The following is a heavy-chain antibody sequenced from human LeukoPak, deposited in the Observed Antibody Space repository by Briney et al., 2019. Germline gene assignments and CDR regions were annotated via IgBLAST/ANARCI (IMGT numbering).Heavy chain of an antibody. D-gene: IGHD6-13*01. CDR3: VGELLTAAGTIGAFDI. CDR1: GFTFSSYG. J-gene: IGHJ3*02. CDR2: ISYDGSNK. Sequence: GGSLRLSCAASGFTFSSYGTHWVRQAPGKGLEWVAVISYDGSNKYYADSVKGRFTISRDNSKSTLFLQMSSLAAEDTAVYYCVGELLTAAGTIGAFDIWGRGTMVTVSS. V-gene: IGHV3-30*03.